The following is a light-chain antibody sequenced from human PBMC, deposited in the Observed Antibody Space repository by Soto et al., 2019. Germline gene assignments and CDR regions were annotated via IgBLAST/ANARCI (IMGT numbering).Light chain of an antibody. CDR3: QQYDSSLL. Sequence: EIVLTQSPGTLSLSPGERATLSCRASQSISSSFLAWYQQKPGQAPRLLIYGASSRATGVPDRFSGSGSGTDFTLTISRLEPEDFAVYYCQQYDSSLLFGGGTKVEIK. CDR2: GAS. J-gene: IGKJ4*01. V-gene: IGKV3-20*01. CDR1: QSISSSF.